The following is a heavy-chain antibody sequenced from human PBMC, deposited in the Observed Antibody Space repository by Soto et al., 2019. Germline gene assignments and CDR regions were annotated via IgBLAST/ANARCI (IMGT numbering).Heavy chain of an antibody. CDR1: GYTFTGYY. Sequence: ASVKVSCKASGYTFTGYYVHWVRQAPGQGLEWMGWINPNTGGTNYAQKFQGRVTMTSDTSITTAYMELSSLRAEDTAVYYCAKDSPPDYWGQGTLVTVSS. V-gene: IGHV1-2*02. J-gene: IGHJ4*02. CDR2: INPNTGGT. CDR3: AKDSPPDY.